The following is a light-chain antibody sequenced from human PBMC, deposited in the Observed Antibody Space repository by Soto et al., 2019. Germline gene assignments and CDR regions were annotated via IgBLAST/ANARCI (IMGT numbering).Light chain of an antibody. J-gene: IGKJ1*01. CDR3: QQCNSYSPT. Sequence: DMQMTQSPSTLSASVGDRVTITCRASQSISSWLAWYQQKPGKAPKLLIYKASSLESGVPSRFSGSGSGTEFTLTISSLQPDDFATYYCQQCNSYSPTFGQGTTVEIK. CDR1: QSISSW. CDR2: KAS. V-gene: IGKV1-5*03.